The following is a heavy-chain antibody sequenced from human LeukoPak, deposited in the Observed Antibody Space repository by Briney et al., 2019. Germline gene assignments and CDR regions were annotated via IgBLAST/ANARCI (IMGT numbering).Heavy chain of an antibody. CDR1: GGTFSSYA. J-gene: IGHJ5*02. Sequence: ASVEVSCKASGGTFSSYAISWVRQAPGQGLEWMGGIIPIFGTANYAQKFQGRVTITADESTSTAYMELSSLRSEDTAVYYCARPIAAAGPGFDPWGQGTLVTVSS. CDR2: IIPIFGTA. D-gene: IGHD6-13*01. V-gene: IGHV1-69*13. CDR3: ARPIAAAGPGFDP.